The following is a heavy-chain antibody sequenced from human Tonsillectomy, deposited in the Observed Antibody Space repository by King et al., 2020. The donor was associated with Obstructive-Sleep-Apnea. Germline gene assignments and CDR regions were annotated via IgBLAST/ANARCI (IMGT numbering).Heavy chain of an antibody. J-gene: IGHJ3*02. V-gene: IGHV4-34*01. CDR3: ARTRYYYDSSGYAFDI. D-gene: IGHD3-22*01. CDR1: GGSFSGYY. Sequence: VQLQQWGAGLLKPSETLSLTCAVYGGSFSGYYWSWIRQPPGKGLEWIGEINHSGSTNYNPSLKSRVTISVDTSKNQFSLKLSSVTAADTAVYYCARTRYYYDSSGYAFDIWGQGTMVTVSS. CDR2: INHSGST.